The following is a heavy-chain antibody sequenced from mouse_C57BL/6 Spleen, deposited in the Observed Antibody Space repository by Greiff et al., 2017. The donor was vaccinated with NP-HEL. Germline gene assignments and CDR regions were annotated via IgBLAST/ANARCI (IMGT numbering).Heavy chain of an antibody. CDR3: ARRDYGSGYYAMEC. V-gene: IGHV1-4*01. J-gene: IGHJ4*01. CDR1: GYTFTSYT. D-gene: IGHD1-1*01. Sequence: QVQLQQSGAELARPGASVKMSCKASGYTFTSYTMHWVKQRPGQGLEWIGYINPSSGYTKYNQKFKDKATLTADKSSSTAYMQLSSLTSEDSAVYYCARRDYGSGYYAMECWGQGTTVTVAS. CDR2: INPSSGYT.